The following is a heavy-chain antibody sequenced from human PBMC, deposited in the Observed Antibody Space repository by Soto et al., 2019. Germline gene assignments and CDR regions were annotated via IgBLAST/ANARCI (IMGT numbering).Heavy chain of an antibody. CDR3: AKAGAFGGYYYYYMDV. CDR2: LSGGGSNT. J-gene: IGHJ6*03. Sequence: EVQLLESGGGLVQPGGSLRLSCAASGFIFSSYAMSWVRQAPGKGLEWVSALSGGGSNTYYADSVRGRFTISRDNFKNTLYLQMNSLRAEDTAVYSCAKAGAFGGYYYYYMDVWGKGTTVTVSS. CDR1: GFIFSSYA. D-gene: IGHD3-3*01. V-gene: IGHV3-23*01.